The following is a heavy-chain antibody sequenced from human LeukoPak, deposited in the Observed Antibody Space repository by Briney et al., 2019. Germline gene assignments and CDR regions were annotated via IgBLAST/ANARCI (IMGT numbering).Heavy chain of an antibody. CDR2: ISWNSGSI. CDR1: GFTFDDYA. J-gene: IGHJ4*02. CDR3: AKEGGYYDSSGYSYPHFDY. V-gene: IGHV3-9*01. D-gene: IGHD3-22*01. Sequence: PGGSLRLSCATSGFTFDDYAMHWVRQAPGKGLEWVSGISWNSGSIGYADSVKGRFTISRDNAKNSLHLQMNSLRAEDTALYYCAKEGGYYDSSGYSYPHFDYWGQGTLVTVSS.